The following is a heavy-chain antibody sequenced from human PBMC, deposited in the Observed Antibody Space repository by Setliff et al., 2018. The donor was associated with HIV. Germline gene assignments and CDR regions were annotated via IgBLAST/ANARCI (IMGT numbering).Heavy chain of an antibody. CDR1: GGSILSGGYY. D-gene: IGHD3-16*02. V-gene: IGHV4-31*03. J-gene: IGHJ3*01. CDR2: IYYSGST. Sequence: SETLSLTCSVSGGSILSGGYYWSWIRQHPGRGLEWIGYIYYSGSTTYNPSLKSRATISLDSSMNQFSLKVSSVTAADTAVYYCARALFDYVWGTYRLRPVGFDLWGQGTVVTVSS. CDR3: ARALFDYVWGTYRLRPVGFDL.